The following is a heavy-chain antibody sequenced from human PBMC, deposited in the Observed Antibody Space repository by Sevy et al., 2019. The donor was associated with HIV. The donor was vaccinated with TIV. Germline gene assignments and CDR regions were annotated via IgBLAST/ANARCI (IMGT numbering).Heavy chain of an antibody. CDR2: IYHSGST. J-gene: IGHJ6*03. Sequence: SETLSLTCAVSGYSISSGYYWGWIRQPPGKGLEWIGSIYHSGSTYYNPSLKSRVTISVDTSKNQFSLKLSSVTAADTAVYYCARHVSQSGRDYYYYYYMDVWGKWTTVTVSS. D-gene: IGHD1-1*01. CDR1: GYSISSGYY. CDR3: ARHVSQSGRDYYYYYYMDV. V-gene: IGHV4-38-2*01.